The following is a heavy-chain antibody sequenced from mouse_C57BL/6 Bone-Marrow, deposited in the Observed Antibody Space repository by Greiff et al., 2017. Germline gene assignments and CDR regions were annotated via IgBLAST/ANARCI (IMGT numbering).Heavy chain of an antibody. CDR2: LYPGSGST. Sequence: VQLQQPGAELVKPGASVKMSCKASGYTFTSYWITWVKQRPGQGLEWIGDLYPGSGSTTYNEKFQSKATLTVDTSSSTAYMQLSSLTSEDSAVYYCARVLRWLLLYYFDYWGQGTTLTVSS. J-gene: IGHJ2*01. D-gene: IGHD2-3*01. CDR1: GYTFTSYW. V-gene: IGHV1-55*01. CDR3: ARVLRWLLLYYFDY.